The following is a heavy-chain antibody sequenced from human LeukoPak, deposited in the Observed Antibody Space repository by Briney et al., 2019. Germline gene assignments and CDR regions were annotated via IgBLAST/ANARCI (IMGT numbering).Heavy chain of an antibody. CDR2: ISGSGGST. D-gene: IGHD3-22*01. V-gene: IGHV3-23*01. Sequence: GGSLRLSCAASGFTFSSYAMSWVRQAPGKGLEWVSAISGSGGSTYYADSVKGRFTISRDNSKNTLYLQMNSLRAEDTAVYYCARSDYYDSSGYYPNYWGQGTLVTVSS. J-gene: IGHJ4*02. CDR1: GFTFSSYA. CDR3: ARSDYYDSSGYYPNY.